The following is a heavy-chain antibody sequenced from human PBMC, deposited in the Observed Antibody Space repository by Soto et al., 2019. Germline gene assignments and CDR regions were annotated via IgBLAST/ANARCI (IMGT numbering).Heavy chain of an antibody. CDR2: INPSVGNR. CDR1: GYSFSFYG. J-gene: IGHJ4*02. V-gene: IGHV1-18*01. D-gene: IGHD3-22*01. CDR3: ARDRLRGYDSSGFYS. Sequence: ASVKVSCKASGYSFSFYGINWVRQAPGQGLEWMGWINPSVGNRNFAQKFEDRATMTTATSTNTVFLELRSLKSDDTAIYYCARDRLRGYDSSGFYSWGQGTMVTVSS.